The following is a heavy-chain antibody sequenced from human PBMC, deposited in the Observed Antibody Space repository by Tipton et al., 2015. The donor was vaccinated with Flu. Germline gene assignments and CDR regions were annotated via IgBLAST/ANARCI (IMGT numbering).Heavy chain of an antibody. D-gene: IGHD3-10*01. CDR3: ARGWDYFGSGYFDY. Sequence: TLSLTCTVSGGSINSNHWSWIRQPVGKGLEWIGRIHYTGATNYNPSLQSRVSVSVDTAKSQFSLILTPVTAADTAVYYCARGWDYFGSGYFDYWGQGTLVTVSS. CDR1: GGSINSNH. V-gene: IGHV4-4*07. CDR2: IHYTGAT. J-gene: IGHJ4*02.